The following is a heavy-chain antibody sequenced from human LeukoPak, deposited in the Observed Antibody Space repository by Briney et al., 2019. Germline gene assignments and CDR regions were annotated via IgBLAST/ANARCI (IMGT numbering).Heavy chain of an antibody. CDR1: GYSISSGYY. Sequence: PSETLSLTCTVSGYSISSGYYWGWIRQPPGQGLEWIGSIYHSGSTYYNPSLKSRVTISVDTSKNQFSLKLSSVTAADTAVYYCARWTGWNSPMMSIDYWGQGTLVTVSS. J-gene: IGHJ4*02. CDR2: IYHSGST. V-gene: IGHV4-38-2*02. CDR3: ARWTGWNSPMMSIDY. D-gene: IGHD3/OR15-3a*01.